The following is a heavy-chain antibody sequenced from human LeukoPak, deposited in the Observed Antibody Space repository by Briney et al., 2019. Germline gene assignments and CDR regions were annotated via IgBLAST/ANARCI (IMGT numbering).Heavy chain of an antibody. CDR1: GFTFSSYA. Sequence: GGSLRLSCAASGFTFSSYARSWVRQAPGKGLEGVSVMSGSGGSTYYADSVKGRFPIYRDNSKNTLYLQMNTLRAEDTAVYYCAKDREYSYVYDAFDIWGQGTLVTVSS. D-gene: IGHD5-18*01. J-gene: IGHJ3*02. CDR3: AKDREYSYVYDAFDI. V-gene: IGHV3-23*01. CDR2: MSGSGGST.